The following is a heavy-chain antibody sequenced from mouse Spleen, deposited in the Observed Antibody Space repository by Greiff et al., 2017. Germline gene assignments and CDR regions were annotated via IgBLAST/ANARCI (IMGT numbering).Heavy chain of an antibody. CDR3: ARVTTVEMDY. CDR1: GFTFSSFG. D-gene: IGHD1-1*01. V-gene: IGHV5-17*02. CDR2: ISSGSSTI. Sequence: EVNLVESGGGLVQPGGSRKLSCAASGFTFSSFGMHWVRQAPEKGLEWVAYISSGSSTIYYADTVKGRFTISRDNPKNTLFLQMTSLRSEDTAMYYCARVTTVEMDYWGQGTSVTVSS. J-gene: IGHJ4*01.